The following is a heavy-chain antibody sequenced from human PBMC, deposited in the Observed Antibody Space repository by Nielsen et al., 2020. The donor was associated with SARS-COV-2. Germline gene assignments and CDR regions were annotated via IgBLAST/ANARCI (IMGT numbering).Heavy chain of an antibody. CDR2: ISWNSGSI. V-gene: IGHV3-9*01. CDR3: AKVSARYYGMDV. CDR1: GFTFSSYA. Sequence: SLKISCAASGFTFSSYAMSWVRQAPGKGLEWVSGISWNSGSIGYADSVKGRFTISRDNAKNSLYLQMNSLRAEDTALYYCAKVSARYYGMDVWGQGTTVTVSS. J-gene: IGHJ6*02.